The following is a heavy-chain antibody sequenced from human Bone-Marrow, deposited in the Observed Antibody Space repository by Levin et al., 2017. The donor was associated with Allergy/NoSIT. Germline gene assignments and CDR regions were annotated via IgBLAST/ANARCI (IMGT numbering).Heavy chain of an antibody. D-gene: IGHD3-10*01. CDR3: ARMFYGSGTYGWFDL. V-gene: IGHV3-21*04. Sequence: GGSLSLSCVASGFRFKSHGMTWVRQAPGKGLEWVSTIRATGSHKFYAASVKGRFAISRDDSKNTLYLQMISLRAEDTAMYYCARMFYGSGTYGWFDLWGQGTQVSVSS. CDR1: GFRFKSHG. J-gene: IGHJ5*02. CDR2: IRATGSHK.